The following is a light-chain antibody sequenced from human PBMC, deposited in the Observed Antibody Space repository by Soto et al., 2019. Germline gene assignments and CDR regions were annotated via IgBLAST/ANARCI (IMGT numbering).Light chain of an antibody. V-gene: IGKV3-15*01. J-gene: IGKJ1*01. CDR1: QSISYT. Sequence: EIVMTHSPATLSVSPGGRATLSCRASQSISYTLAWYQQKPGQAPRLLIYGASTRAPGFPARFSGSGSGTDFTLTISSLQSEDFAVYDCQQYNNWPWTFGQGTKVDIK. CDR2: GAS. CDR3: QQYNNWPWT.